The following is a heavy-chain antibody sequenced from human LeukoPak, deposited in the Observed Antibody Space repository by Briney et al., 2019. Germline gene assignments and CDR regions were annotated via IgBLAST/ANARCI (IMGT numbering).Heavy chain of an antibody. V-gene: IGHV1-46*01. CDR2: INPSGGRI. CDR3: ARDPRPSYDSSGYYYPGDY. CDR1: GYTFTGYY. D-gene: IGHD3-22*01. Sequence: ASVKVSCKASGYTFTGYYMHWVRQAPGQGLEWMAIINPSGGRISYAQKFQGRVTMTRDTSTSTVYMELSSLRSEDTAVYYCARDPRPSYDSSGYYYPGDYWGRGTLVTVSS. J-gene: IGHJ4*02.